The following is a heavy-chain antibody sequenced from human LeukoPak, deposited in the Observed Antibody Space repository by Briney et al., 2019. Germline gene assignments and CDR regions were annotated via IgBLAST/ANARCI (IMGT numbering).Heavy chain of an antibody. CDR2: IYYSGGT. Sequence: SQTLSLTCTASGGSISSGGYYWSWIRQHPGKGLEWIGYIYYSGGTYYNPSLKSRVTISVDTSKNQFSLKLSSVTAADTAVYYCAREVGGTALRFDPWGQGTLVTVSS. CDR1: GGSISSGGYY. V-gene: IGHV4-31*03. J-gene: IGHJ5*02. CDR3: AREVGGTALRFDP. D-gene: IGHD1-7*01.